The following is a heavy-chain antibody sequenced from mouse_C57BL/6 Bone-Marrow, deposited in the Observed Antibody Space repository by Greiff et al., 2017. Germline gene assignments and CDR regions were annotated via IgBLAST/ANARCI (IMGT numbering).Heavy chain of an antibody. J-gene: IGHJ4*01. V-gene: IGHV2-9-1*01. Sequence: VKLMESGPGLVAPSQSLSITCTVSGFSLTSYAISWVRQPPGKGLEWLGVIWTGGGTNYNSALKSRLSISKDNSKSQVFLKMNSLQTDDTARYYCATDSSGQSLYYYAMDYWGQGTSVTVSS. CDR1: GFSLTSYA. CDR3: ATDSSGQSLYYYAMDY. CDR2: IWTGGGT. D-gene: IGHD3-2*02.